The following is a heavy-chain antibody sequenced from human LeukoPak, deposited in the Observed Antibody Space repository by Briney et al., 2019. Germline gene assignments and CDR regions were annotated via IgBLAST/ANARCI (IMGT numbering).Heavy chain of an antibody. CDR3: ARGSGYYYDSSSVDD. J-gene: IGHJ4*02. CDR2: ISRSSSHI. CDR1: GFTFSDYS. V-gene: IGHV3-21*01. Sequence: PGGSLRLSCAASGFTFSDYSMNWVRQAPGKGLEWVSYISRSSSHIYYADSVEGRFTISRDNAKNSLYLQMNSLRAEDTAVYFCARGSGYYYDSSSVDDWGQGTLVTVSS. D-gene: IGHD3-22*01.